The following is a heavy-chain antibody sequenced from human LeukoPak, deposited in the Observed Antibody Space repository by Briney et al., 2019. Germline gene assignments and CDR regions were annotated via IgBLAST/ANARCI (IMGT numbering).Heavy chain of an antibody. CDR1: GGTFSNYA. J-gene: IGHJ4*02. D-gene: IGHD3-10*01. CDR3: ARDSEVRRNLWHY. CDR2: IIPIFNTA. Sequence: SVKVSCKASGGTFSNYAISWVRQAPGQGLEWMGGIIPIFNTAHYAQKFQDRVTITADESTTTVYMELSSLRSEDMAVCYCARDSEVRRNLWHYWGQGTLVTVSS. V-gene: IGHV1-69*13.